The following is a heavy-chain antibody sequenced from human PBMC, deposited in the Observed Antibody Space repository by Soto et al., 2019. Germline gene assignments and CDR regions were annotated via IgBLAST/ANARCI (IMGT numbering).Heavy chain of an antibody. V-gene: IGHV1-69*01. Sequence: QVQLVQSGPEVKVPGSSVKVSCQASGGTFANFAITWVRQAPGQGLEWVGGIIPTFGTVDYAQSFQGRVTVTADESAGKSYMELYRLRSDGTAIFYCAGKDPSLFEGGEWFDPWGQGTLVTVSS. CDR3: AGKDPSLFEGGEWFDP. CDR2: IIPTFGTV. J-gene: IGHJ5*02. D-gene: IGHD3-16*01. CDR1: GGTFANFA.